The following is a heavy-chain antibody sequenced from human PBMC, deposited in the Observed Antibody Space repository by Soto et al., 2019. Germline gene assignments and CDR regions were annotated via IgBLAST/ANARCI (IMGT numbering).Heavy chain of an antibody. CDR2: IYGGGTT. J-gene: IGHJ4*02. CDR1: GFAVSSKY. Sequence: EVQLVESGGGWIQPGGSLRLSCAASGFAVSSKYMTWVRQAPGKGLEWVSVIYGGGTTYYADSVKGRFTISRDTSKNTLYLQVNSLRAEDTAVYYCVQTTGWPGFDFWGQGTLVTVSS. D-gene: IGHD6-19*01. V-gene: IGHV3-53*01. CDR3: VQTTGWPGFDF.